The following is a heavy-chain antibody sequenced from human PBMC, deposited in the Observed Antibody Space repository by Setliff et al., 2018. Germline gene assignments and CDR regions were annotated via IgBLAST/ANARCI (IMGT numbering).Heavy chain of an antibody. J-gene: IGHJ5*02. CDR3: VPGRGS. V-gene: IGHV3-7*01. Sequence: PGGSLRLSCVASGFIFSGYEMAWVRQAPGKGLEWVANINQRGNDQFYVESVKGRFTISRDNAQKTLYLHMNNLRADDTAVFYCVPGRGSWGQGALVTVSS. CDR2: INQRGNDQ. D-gene: IGHD6-25*01. CDR1: GFIFSGYE.